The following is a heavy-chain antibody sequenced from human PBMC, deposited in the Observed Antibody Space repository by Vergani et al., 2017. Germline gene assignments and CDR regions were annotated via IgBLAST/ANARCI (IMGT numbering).Heavy chain of an antibody. CDR1: GFTSSYYG. Sequence: QVHLVEPGGGVVQPGRSLRLSCVVSGFTSSYYGMHWVRQAPGKGLEWVAVISYDGTQKYYADSVKGRFTISRDNSKSTLYLQMNSLRTEDTAVYYCATKSXGTPGCQIGYFREWGQGTLVTVSS. CDR3: ATKSXGTPGCQIGYFRE. J-gene: IGHJ1*01. V-gene: IGHV3-30*03. D-gene: IGHD1-1*01. CDR2: ISYDGTQK.